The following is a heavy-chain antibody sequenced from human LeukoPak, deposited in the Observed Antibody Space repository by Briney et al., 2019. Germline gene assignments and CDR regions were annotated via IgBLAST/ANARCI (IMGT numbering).Heavy chain of an antibody. D-gene: IGHD3-9*01. CDR2: INSDGSYT. V-gene: IGHV3-74*01. CDR3: TRGGVTGLY. J-gene: IGHJ4*02. CDR1: GFTFSSYW. Sequence: GGSLRLSCAASGFTFSSYWMHWVRQAPGKGLVWVSHINSDGSYTNYADSVKGRFTISRDNAKNTLYLQMNSLRAEDTAVYYCTRGGVTGLYWGQGTLVTVSS.